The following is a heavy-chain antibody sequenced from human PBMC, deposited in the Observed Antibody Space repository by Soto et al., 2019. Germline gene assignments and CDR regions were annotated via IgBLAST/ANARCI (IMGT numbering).Heavy chain of an antibody. J-gene: IGHJ6*02. D-gene: IGHD3-9*01. CDR3: ARGLTGSYGMDV. Sequence: SETLSLTCTVSGGSISSGGYYWSWIRQHPGKGLEWIGYIYYSGSTYYNPSLKSRVTISVDTSKNQFSLKLSSVTAADTAVYYCARGLTGSYGMDVWGQGTTVTVSS. CDR1: GGSISSGGYY. V-gene: IGHV4-31*03. CDR2: IYYSGST.